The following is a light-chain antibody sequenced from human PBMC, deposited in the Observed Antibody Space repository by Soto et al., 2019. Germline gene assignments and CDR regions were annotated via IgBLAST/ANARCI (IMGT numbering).Light chain of an antibody. J-gene: IGLJ1*01. CDR2: SNH. CDR3: AAWDDNLNGPSYV. V-gene: IGLV1-44*01. Sequence: QSVLTQPPSASGTPGQRVTISCSGSSSNIGSNTVNWYQQLPGTAPKLLIYSNHQRPSGVPDRFSGSKSDTSASLAISGLQSEDEADYYCAAWDDNLNGPSYVFGTGTKVTVL. CDR1: SSNIGSNT.